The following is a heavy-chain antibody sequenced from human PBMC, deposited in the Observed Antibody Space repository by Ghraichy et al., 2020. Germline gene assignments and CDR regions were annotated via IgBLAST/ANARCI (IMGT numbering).Heavy chain of an antibody. Sequence: GGSLRLSCAASGFTFNTYSMNWVRQVPGKGLEWVSYISSRSSTIYYADSVKGRFTISRDNATNSLYLQMNSLRDEDTAVYYCARESDYYDSSGYYLNVVLEDWGQGTLVTVSS. CDR2: ISSRSSTI. CDR3: ARESDYYDSSGYYLNVVLED. J-gene: IGHJ4*02. V-gene: IGHV3-48*02. CDR1: GFTFNTYS. D-gene: IGHD3-22*01.